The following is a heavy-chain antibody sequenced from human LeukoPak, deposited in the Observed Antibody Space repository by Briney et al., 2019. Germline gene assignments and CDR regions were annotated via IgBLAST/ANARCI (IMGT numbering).Heavy chain of an antibody. CDR3: ARRIAIRGWFDP. Sequence: PGGSLRLSCAASGFSVSSNYMSWVRQAPGKGLEWVSVIYSGGSTYYADAVKGRFAISRDSSKNTLHLQMDSLRAEDTAVYYCARRIAIRGWFDPWGQGTLVTVSS. V-gene: IGHV3-53*01. CDR1: GFSVSSNY. D-gene: IGHD6-13*01. J-gene: IGHJ5*02. CDR2: IYSGGST.